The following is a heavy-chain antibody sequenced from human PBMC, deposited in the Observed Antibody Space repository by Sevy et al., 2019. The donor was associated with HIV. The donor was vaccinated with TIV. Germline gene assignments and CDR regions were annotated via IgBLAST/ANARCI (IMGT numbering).Heavy chain of an antibody. CDR2: IKQDGSEK. V-gene: IGHV3-7*01. Sequence: GGSLRLSCAASGFSFSWYWMTWVRQTPEKGLEWVANIKQDGSEKNYVDSVKGRFTISRDNAKNSLYLQMNTLRVDDTAVYYCATKGGSRRNDAFDTWGQGTMVTVSS. J-gene: IGHJ3*02. D-gene: IGHD3-10*01. CDR3: ATKGGSRRNDAFDT. CDR1: GFSFSWYW.